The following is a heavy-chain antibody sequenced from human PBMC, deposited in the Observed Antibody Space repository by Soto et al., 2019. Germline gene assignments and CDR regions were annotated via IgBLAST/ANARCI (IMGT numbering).Heavy chain of an antibody. CDR3: ARAGPLYCSSTSCYRDYYYGMDV. Sequence: SETLSLTCTVSGGSISSGGYYWSWIRQHPGKGLEWIGYIYYSGSTYYNPSLKSRVTISVDTSKNQFSLKLSSVTAADTAVYYCARAGPLYCSSTSCYRDYYYGMDVWGQGTTVTVSS. CDR2: IYYSGST. V-gene: IGHV4-31*03. D-gene: IGHD2-2*01. J-gene: IGHJ6*02. CDR1: GGSISSGGYY.